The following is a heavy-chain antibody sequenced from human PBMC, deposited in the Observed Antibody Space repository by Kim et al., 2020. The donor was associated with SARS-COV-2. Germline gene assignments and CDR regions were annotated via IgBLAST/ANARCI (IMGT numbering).Heavy chain of an antibody. D-gene: IGHD3-16*02. Sequence: SETLSLTCAVYGGSFSGYYWSWIRQPPGKGLEWIGEINHSGSTNYNPSLKSRVTISVDTSKNQFSLKLSSVTAADTAVYYCARGSFRGYYDYVWGSYRNTYYFDYWGQGTLVTVSS. V-gene: IGHV4-34*01. CDR1: GGSFSGYY. CDR2: INHSGST. CDR3: ARGSFRGYYDYVWGSYRNTYYFDY. J-gene: IGHJ4*02.